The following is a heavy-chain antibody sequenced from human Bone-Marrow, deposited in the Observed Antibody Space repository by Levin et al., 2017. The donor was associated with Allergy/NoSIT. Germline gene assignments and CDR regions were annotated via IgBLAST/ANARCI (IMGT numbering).Heavy chain of an antibody. D-gene: IGHD3-22*01. V-gene: IGHV5-51*01. Sequence: TGESLKISCKGSGYSFSNYWIAWVRQMPGKGLEWMGAIYPGDSDTRYSPSFQGQVTISVDKSISTAYLQWSSLEASDTAIFYCAKALGASSGRKFDDWGQGTLVTVSS. CDR2: IYPGDSDT. CDR3: AKALGASSGRKFDD. J-gene: IGHJ4*02. CDR1: GYSFSNYW.